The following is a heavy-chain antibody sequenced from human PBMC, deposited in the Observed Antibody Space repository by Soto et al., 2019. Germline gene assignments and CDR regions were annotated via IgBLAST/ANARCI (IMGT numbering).Heavy chain of an antibody. V-gene: IGHV1-24*01. Sequence: QVQLVQSGAEVKKPGASVKVSCKVSGYTLTELSMHWVRQAPGKGLEWMGGFDPEDGETIYAQKFQGRVTMTEDTSTDTAYMELSSLRSEDTAVYYCATAHDYGDYVNWYFDLWGRGTLVPVSS. CDR1: GYTLTELS. J-gene: IGHJ2*01. CDR3: ATAHDYGDYVNWYFDL. D-gene: IGHD4-17*01. CDR2: FDPEDGET.